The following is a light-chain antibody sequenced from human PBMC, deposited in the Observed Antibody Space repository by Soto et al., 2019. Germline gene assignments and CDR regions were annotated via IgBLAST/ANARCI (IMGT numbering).Light chain of an antibody. V-gene: IGLV3-21*02. CDR3: QVWDSSSDHRYV. Sequence: SSELSQPPAVSVAPGRTARISCWGNNIGSKSVHWYQQKPGQAPVLVVYDDSDRPSGIPERFSGSNSGNTATLTISRVEAGDEADYYCQVWDSSSDHRYVFGTGTKVTVL. CDR1: NIGSKS. CDR2: DDS. J-gene: IGLJ1*01.